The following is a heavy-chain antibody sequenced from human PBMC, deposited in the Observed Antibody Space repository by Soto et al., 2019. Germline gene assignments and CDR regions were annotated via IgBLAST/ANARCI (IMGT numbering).Heavy chain of an antibody. Sequence: EVQLVESGGGLVKPGGSLRLSCAASGFTFSNAWMSWVRQAPGKGLEWVGRIKSKTDGGTTDYAAPVKGRFTISRDDSKNTLYLQMNSLKTEDTAVYYCTAEGYRVTNFDYWGQGTLVTVSS. CDR1: GFTFSNAW. CDR2: IKSKTDGGTT. V-gene: IGHV3-15*01. D-gene: IGHD4-4*01. J-gene: IGHJ4*02. CDR3: TAEGYRVTNFDY.